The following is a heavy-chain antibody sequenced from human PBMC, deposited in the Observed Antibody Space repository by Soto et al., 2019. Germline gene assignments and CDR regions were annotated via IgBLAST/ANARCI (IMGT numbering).Heavy chain of an antibody. V-gene: IGHV1-3*01. D-gene: IGHD4-17*01. CDR3: ARGEDYDDYVPYFGY. CDR2: INAGNGNT. Sequence: QVQLVQSGAEVKKPGASVKVSCKASGYTFTSYAMHWVRQAPGQRLEWMGWINAGNGNTKYSQKFQGRVTITRDTSASTAYMELSSLRSEDTAVYYCARGEDYDDYVPYFGYWGQGTLVTVSS. CDR1: GYTFTSYA. J-gene: IGHJ4*02.